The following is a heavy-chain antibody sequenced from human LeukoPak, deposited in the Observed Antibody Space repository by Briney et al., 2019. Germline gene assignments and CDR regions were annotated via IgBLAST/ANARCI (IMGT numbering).Heavy chain of an antibody. CDR2: ISYDGSNK. CDR1: GFTFSSYA. CDR3: TRDKIVGATHLDY. D-gene: IGHD1-26*01. J-gene: IGHJ4*02. Sequence: GGSLRLSCAASGFTFSSYAMHWVRQAPGKGLEWVAVISYDGSNKYYADSVKGRFTISRDSSKNTLYLQMNSLRAEDTAVYYCTRDKIVGATHLDYWGQGTLVTVSS. V-gene: IGHV3-30*04.